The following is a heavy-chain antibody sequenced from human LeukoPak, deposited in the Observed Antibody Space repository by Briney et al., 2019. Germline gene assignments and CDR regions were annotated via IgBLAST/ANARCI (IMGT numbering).Heavy chain of an antibody. CDR1: GFTFSSYA. Sequence: GGSLRLSCAASGFTFSSYAMSWVRQAPGKGLEWVSAISGSGGSTYYADSVKGRFTISRDNSKNTLYLQMDSLRAEDTAVYYCAKVEEIDGYSSWGQGTLVTVSS. V-gene: IGHV3-23*01. CDR3: AKVEEIDGYSS. D-gene: IGHD3-22*01. CDR2: ISGSGGST. J-gene: IGHJ5*02.